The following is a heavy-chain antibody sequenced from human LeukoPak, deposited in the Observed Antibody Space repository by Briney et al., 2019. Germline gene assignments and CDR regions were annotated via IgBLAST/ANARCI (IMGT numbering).Heavy chain of an antibody. J-gene: IGHJ4*02. Sequence: SGPTLVNPTQTLTLTCTFSGFSLSTSGMCVSWIRQPPGKALEWLARIDWDDDKYYSTSLKTRLTISKDTSKNQVVLTMTNMDPVDTATYYCARTYYGGNSLETFLDYWGQGTLVTVSS. V-gene: IGHV2-70*11. D-gene: IGHD4-23*01. CDR3: ARTYYGGNSLETFLDY. CDR2: IDWDDDK. CDR1: GFSLSTSGMC.